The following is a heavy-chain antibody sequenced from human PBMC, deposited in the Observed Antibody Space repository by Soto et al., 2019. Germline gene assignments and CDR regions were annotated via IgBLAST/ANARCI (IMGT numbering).Heavy chain of an antibody. J-gene: IGHJ5*02. CDR1: GYIFSNYW. V-gene: IGHV5-51*01. CDR3: ARRGRGADYYDSTGFYYDFDV. CDR2: IYPGDSDT. Sequence: GESLKISCKGSGYIFSNYWIVWVRQMPGKGLEWMGMIYPGDSDTRYSLSFQGQVTISADKSINIAHLQWSSLKASDTAIYYCARRGRGADYYDSTGFYYDFDVWGQGTPVTVS. D-gene: IGHD3-22*01.